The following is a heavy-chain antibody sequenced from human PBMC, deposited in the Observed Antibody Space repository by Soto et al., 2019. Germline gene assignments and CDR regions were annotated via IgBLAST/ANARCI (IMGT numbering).Heavy chain of an antibody. D-gene: IGHD6-19*01. CDR1: GFTLGSFE. CDR3: AGYSGWYSYNWFDP. CDR2: INPSGRTI. J-gene: IGHJ5*02. Sequence: VGSLRLSCVASGFTLGSFEMNWIRQAPGKGPEWLAVINPSGRTIYYADSVKGRFTISRDNAENSVYLQMTGLRAEDTAMYYCAGYSGWYSYNWFDPWGQGTLVTVSS. V-gene: IGHV3-48*03.